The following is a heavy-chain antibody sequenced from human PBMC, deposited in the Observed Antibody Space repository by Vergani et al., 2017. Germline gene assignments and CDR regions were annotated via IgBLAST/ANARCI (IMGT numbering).Heavy chain of an antibody. CDR3: AREWAAYYYDSSGYRYNWFDP. CDR2: IIPIFGTA. J-gene: IGHJ5*02. D-gene: IGHD3-22*01. Sequence: QVQLVQSGAEVKKPGSSVKVSCKASGVTFSSYAISWVRQAPGQGLEWMGGIIPIFGTANYAQKFQGRVTITADESTSTAYMELSSLRSEDTAVYYCAREWAAYYYDSSGYRYNWFDPWGQGTLVTVSS. CDR1: GVTFSSYA. V-gene: IGHV1-69*01.